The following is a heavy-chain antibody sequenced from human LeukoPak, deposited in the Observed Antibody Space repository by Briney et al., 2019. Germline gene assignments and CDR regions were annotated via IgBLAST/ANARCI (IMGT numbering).Heavy chain of an antibody. CDR2: IYYSGST. J-gene: IGHJ6*03. CDR3: ARPSHYYYYMDV. CDR1: GGSISSYY. V-gene: IGHV4-59*01. Sequence: SETLSLTCTVSGGSISSYYWSWIRQPPGKGLEGIGYIYYSGSTNYNPSLKSRVTISVDTSKNQFSLKLSSVTAADTAVYYCARPSHYYYYMDVWGKGTTVTVSS.